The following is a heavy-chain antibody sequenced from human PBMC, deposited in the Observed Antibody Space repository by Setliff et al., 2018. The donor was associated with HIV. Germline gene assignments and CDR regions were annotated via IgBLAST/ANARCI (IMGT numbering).Heavy chain of an antibody. CDR3: AGPQYHQSSDAFQI. J-gene: IGHJ3*02. V-gene: IGHV5-51*01. D-gene: IGHD2-2*01. CDR2: IYGDGSDP. Sequence: GESLKISCKGFGYKFTDYWVGWVRQMPGEGLEWMGVIYGDGSDPRYSPSFQGQVTISVDKSINTAYLRWTSLKASDTALYYCAGPQYHQSSDAFQIWGQGTMVTVSS. CDR1: GYKFTDYW.